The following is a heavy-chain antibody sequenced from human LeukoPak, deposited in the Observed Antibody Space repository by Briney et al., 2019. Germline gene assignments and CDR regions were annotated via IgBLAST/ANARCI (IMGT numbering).Heavy chain of an antibody. CDR3: AREVMAVADFDY. CDR2: IYTSGST. CDR1: GGSISSYY. D-gene: IGHD6-19*01. Sequence: TSETLSLTCTVSGGSISSYYWSWIRQPAGEGLEWIGRIYTSGSTNYNPSLKSRVTMSVDTSKNQFSLKLSSVTAADTAVYYCAREVMAVADFDYWSQGTLVTVSS. V-gene: IGHV4-4*07. J-gene: IGHJ4*02.